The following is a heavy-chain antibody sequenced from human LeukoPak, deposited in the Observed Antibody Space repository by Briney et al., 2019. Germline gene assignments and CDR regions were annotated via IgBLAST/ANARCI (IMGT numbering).Heavy chain of an antibody. Sequence: ASVKVSCKASGYTFTSYAMHWVRQAPGQRLEWMGWINAGNGNTKYSQKFQGRVTITRDTSASTAYMELSSLRSEDTAVYYCARDPLTMVRGVIGDWFDPWGQGTLVTVSS. CDR2: INAGNGNT. J-gene: IGHJ5*02. V-gene: IGHV1-3*01. CDR3: ARDPLTMVRGVIGDWFDP. CDR1: GYTFTSYA. D-gene: IGHD3-10*01.